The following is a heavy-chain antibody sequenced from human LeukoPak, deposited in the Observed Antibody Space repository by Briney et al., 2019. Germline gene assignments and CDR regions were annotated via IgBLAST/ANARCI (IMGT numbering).Heavy chain of an antibody. D-gene: IGHD5-24*01. Sequence: TASGTLSLTCTVSGGSISSISYYWGWIRQPPGKGLEWIGTLYYGGSTYYNPSLKSRVTISVDMSKNQFSLMLSSVTAVDTAVYYCARDRDGLRYFDRWGRGTLVTVSS. V-gene: IGHV4-39*02. CDR1: GGSISSISYY. J-gene: IGHJ2*01. CDR2: LYYGGST. CDR3: ARDRDGLRYFDR.